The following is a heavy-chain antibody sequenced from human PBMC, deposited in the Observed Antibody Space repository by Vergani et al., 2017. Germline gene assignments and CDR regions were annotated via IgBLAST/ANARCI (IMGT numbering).Heavy chain of an antibody. CDR3: VKDGSGSYYRHFDY. CDR1: GFTFSSYA. J-gene: IGHJ4*02. CDR2: ISSNGGST. V-gene: IGHV3-64D*06. Sequence: EVQLVESGGGLVQPGGSLRLSCSASGFTFSSYAMPWVRPAPGKGLEYVSAISSNGGSTYYADSVKGRFTISRDNSKNTLYLQMSSLRAEDTAVYYCVKDGSGSYYRHFDYWGQGTLVTVSS. D-gene: IGHD3-10*01.